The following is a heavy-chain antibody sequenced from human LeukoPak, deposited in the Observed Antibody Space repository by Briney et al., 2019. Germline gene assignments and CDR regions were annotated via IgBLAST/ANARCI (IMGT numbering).Heavy chain of an antibody. Sequence: PSETLPLTCAVYGGSFSGYYWSWIRQPPGKGLEWIGEINHSGSTNYNPSLKSRVTISVDTSKNQFSLKLSSVTAADTAVYYCARGRLLPFWSGYYFDYWGQGTLVTVSS. CDR3: ARGRLLPFWSGYYFDY. D-gene: IGHD3-3*01. CDR1: GGSFSGYY. CDR2: INHSGST. V-gene: IGHV4-34*01. J-gene: IGHJ4*02.